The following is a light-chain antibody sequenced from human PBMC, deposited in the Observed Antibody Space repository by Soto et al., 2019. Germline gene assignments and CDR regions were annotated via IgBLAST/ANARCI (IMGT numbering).Light chain of an antibody. CDR1: QSVLYSSNSKNY. V-gene: IGKV4-1*01. Sequence: DFVMTQSPDSLAVSLGERATINCKSSQSVLYSSNSKNYLAWYQHKPGQPPKLLISWASTRQSGVPDRFSGSGSGTDFTLTITSLQAEDVAVYYCQQYYGSPYTFGQGTKLEIK. CDR2: WAS. J-gene: IGKJ2*01. CDR3: QQYYGSPYT.